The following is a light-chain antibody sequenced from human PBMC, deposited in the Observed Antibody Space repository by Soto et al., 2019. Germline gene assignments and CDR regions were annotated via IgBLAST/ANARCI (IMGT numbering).Light chain of an antibody. J-gene: IGKJ3*01. CDR1: QSVSGNY. CDR2: GVS. CDR3: QQYGNSPFT. Sequence: EIVLTQSPGTRSLSPGEGATLSCRPSQSVSGNYLAWYQQKPGQAPRLLIYGVSSRATGIPDRFSGSGSGTDFTLTISRLEPEDFAVYYCQQYGNSPFTFGPGTKVDI. V-gene: IGKV3-20*01.